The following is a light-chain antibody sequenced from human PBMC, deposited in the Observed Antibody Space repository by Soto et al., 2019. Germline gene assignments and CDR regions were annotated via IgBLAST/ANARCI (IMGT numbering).Light chain of an antibody. V-gene: IGLV2-14*01. CDR2: DVS. J-gene: IGLJ2*01. Sequence: QSALTQPASVSGSPGQSITISCTGTSSDVGGYNYVSWYQQHPGKALKLMIYDVSNRPSGVSNRFSGSKSGNTASLTISGLQAEDEADYYCSSYTGSSTYVVFGGGTKVTVL. CDR3: SSYTGSSTYVV. CDR1: SSDVGGYNY.